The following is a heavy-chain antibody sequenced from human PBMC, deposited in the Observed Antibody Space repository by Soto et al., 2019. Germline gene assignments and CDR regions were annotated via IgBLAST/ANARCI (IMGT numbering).Heavy chain of an antibody. J-gene: IGHJ5*02. CDR3: ASELDCYSGCDNWFDP. CDR1: GGSFSGYY. Sequence: SETMSLTCAVYGGSFSGYYWTWILQPPGKGLEWIGEINHSGSTNYNPSLKSRVTISVDTSKNQFSLKLSSVTAADTAVYYCASELDCYSGCDNWFDPWGQGTLVTVSS. D-gene: IGHD2-15*01. CDR2: INHSGST. V-gene: IGHV4-34*01.